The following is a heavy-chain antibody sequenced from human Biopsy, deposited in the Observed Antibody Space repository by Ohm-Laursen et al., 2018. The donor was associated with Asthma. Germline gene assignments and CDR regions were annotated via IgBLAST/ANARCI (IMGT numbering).Heavy chain of an antibody. V-gene: IGHV1-69*13. J-gene: IGHJ6*02. Sequence: ASVKVSCKASGDSFSNYAISWMRQAPGQGLEWMGGLIPVLGTPDHAQMFEGRVTITADESTSTAYMEPSSLSSEDTAVYYCARGYSGSDRIVYYYSGLEVWGQGTTVTVSS. D-gene: IGHD5-12*01. CDR2: LIPVLGTP. CDR1: GDSFSNYA. CDR3: ARGYSGSDRIVYYYSGLEV.